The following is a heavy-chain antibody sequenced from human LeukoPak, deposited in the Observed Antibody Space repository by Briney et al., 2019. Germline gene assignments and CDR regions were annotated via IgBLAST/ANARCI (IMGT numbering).Heavy chain of an antibody. CDR3: ARDGNRRGYCSSTSCPNWFDP. Sequence: QPGGSLRLSCAASGFTFSSYSMNWVRQAPGKGLEWVSYISSSSSTIYYADSVKGRFTISRDNAKNSLYLQMNSLRAEDTAVYYCARDGNRRGYCSSTSCPNWFDPWGQGTLVTVSS. CDR1: GFTFSSYS. CDR2: ISSSSSTI. V-gene: IGHV3-48*01. J-gene: IGHJ5*02. D-gene: IGHD2-2*01.